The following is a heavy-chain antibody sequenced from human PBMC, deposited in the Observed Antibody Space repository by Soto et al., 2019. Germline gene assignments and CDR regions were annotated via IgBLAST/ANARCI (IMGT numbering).Heavy chain of an antibody. CDR1: GFTFSSYG. J-gene: IGHJ6*02. V-gene: IGHV3-30*18. D-gene: IGHD2-2*01. Sequence: GGSLRLSCAASGFTFSSYGMHWVRQAPGKGLEWVAVISYDGSNKYYADSVKGRFTISRDNSKNTLYLQMNSLRAEDTAVYYCAKDRNFAPAAQTPIYYYYYGMDVWGQGTTVTVSS. CDR2: ISYDGSNK. CDR3: AKDRNFAPAAQTPIYYYYYGMDV.